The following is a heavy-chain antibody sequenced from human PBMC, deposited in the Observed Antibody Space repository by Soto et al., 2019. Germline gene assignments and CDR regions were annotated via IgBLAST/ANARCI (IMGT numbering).Heavy chain of an antibody. CDR1: GFTFTTYS. CDR2: ISSSGSTI. CDR3: ARHPERIAQIGWFDP. J-gene: IGHJ5*02. D-gene: IGHD6-13*01. V-gene: IGHV3-48*01. Sequence: QLVESGGGLVQPGGSLRLSCAASGFTFTTYSMNWVRQAPGKGLEWISYISSSGSTIYYADSVKGRFTISRDNAKNSVALQRNSLRADDTAVYYCARHPERIAQIGWFDPWGQGTLVTVSS.